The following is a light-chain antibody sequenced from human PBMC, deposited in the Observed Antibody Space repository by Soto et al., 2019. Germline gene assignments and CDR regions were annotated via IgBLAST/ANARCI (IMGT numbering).Light chain of an antibody. V-gene: IGKV3-15*01. CDR3: QQYYNWPSLT. CDR2: GAS. CDR1: QDISNR. Sequence: EIVMAQSPATLSVSPGERATLSCRASQDISNRLAWYQQKPGQAPRLLIYGASTWATRIPDRFSGSGSGTEFPLTISSLQYEDSAVYYCQQYYNWPSLTFGGGTKVEIK. J-gene: IGKJ4*01.